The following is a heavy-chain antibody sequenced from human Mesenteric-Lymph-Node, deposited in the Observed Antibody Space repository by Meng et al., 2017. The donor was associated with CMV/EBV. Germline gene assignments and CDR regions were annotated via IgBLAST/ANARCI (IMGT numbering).Heavy chain of an antibody. Sequence: GGSLRLSCAASQFSFRTYGMHWVRQAPVKGLEWVAFIRYDGSNKYYAESVKGRFTISRDNSKNTLYLQMNSLTSEDTAVYYCAKAMRQYDFWSGPNSWGQGTLVTVSS. CDR2: IRYDGSNK. CDR1: QFSFRTYG. CDR3: AKAMRQYDFWSGPNS. J-gene: IGHJ4*02. V-gene: IGHV3-30*02. D-gene: IGHD3-3*01.